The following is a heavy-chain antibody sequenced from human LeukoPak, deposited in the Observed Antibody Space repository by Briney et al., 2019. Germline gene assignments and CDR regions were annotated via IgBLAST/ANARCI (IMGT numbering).Heavy chain of an antibody. CDR3: ATTYDRSGYPFDY. V-gene: IGHV3-23*01. J-gene: IGHJ4*02. Sequence: PGGSLRLSCAASGFTFSSYAMSWVRQAPGKGLEGVSFVSGSDGSTYYADSVKGRFTISRDNSKNTLYLQLNSLRAEDTAVYYCATTYDRSGYPFDYWGQGTLVTVSS. CDR1: GFTFSSYA. D-gene: IGHD3-22*01. CDR2: VSGSDGST.